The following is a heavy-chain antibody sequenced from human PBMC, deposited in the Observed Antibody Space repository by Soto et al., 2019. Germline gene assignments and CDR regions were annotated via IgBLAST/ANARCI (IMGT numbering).Heavy chain of an antibody. V-gene: IGHV4-59*01. CDR3: ARDLWGYCGTDCYPLDV. Sequence: QVRLQESGPGLVKPSETLSLTCTVSGGSISRYYWSWIRQPPGKGLEWIGYLYNAGSTIYNPSLMSRVTISVDMSQNQLSLNLNYVTAADTAVYYCARDLWGYCGTDCYPLDVWGQGTTVTVSS. J-gene: IGHJ6*02. CDR2: LYNAGST. CDR1: GGSISRYY. D-gene: IGHD2-21*02.